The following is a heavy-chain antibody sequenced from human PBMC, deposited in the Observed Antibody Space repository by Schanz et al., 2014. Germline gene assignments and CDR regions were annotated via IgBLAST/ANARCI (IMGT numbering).Heavy chain of an antibody. Sequence: QVQLVESGGGVVQPGRSLRLSCAASGFTFSSYGMHWVRQAPGKGLEWVAVIWYDGSNKYYADSVKGRFTISRDNSKNTLFLQMNSRRAEDTAVYYCARDHTTESYYSAGPAIDYWGQGTLLTVSS. CDR1: GFTFSSYG. V-gene: IGHV3-33*01. J-gene: IGHJ4*02. CDR3: ARDHTTESYYSAGPAIDY. CDR2: IWYDGSNK. D-gene: IGHD1-26*01.